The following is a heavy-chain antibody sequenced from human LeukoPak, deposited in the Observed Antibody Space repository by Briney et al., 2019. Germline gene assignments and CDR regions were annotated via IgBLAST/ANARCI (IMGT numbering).Heavy chain of an antibody. CDR1: GFTFSSYA. D-gene: IGHD3-22*01. V-gene: IGHV3-30-3*01. J-gene: IGHJ4*02. Sequence: GGSLRLSCAASGFTFSSYAMHWVRQAPGKGLEWVAVISYDGSNKYYADSVKGRFTISRDNSKNTLYLQMNSLRAEDTAVYYCAKDQDSSGYYYVYWGQGTLVTVSS. CDR2: ISYDGSNK. CDR3: AKDQDSSGYYYVY.